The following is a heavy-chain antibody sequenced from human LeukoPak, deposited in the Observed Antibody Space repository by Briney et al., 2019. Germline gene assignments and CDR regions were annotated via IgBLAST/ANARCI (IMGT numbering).Heavy chain of an antibody. D-gene: IGHD5-18*01. J-gene: IGHJ4*02. Sequence: SETLSLTCAVYGGSFSGYYWSWIRQPPGKGLEWIGEINHSGSTNYNPSLKSRVTISVDTSKNQFSLKLSSVTAADTAVYYCASARGYSYGHRYLDYWGQGTLVTVSS. CDR1: GGSFSGYY. V-gene: IGHV4-34*01. CDR3: ASARGYSYGHRYLDY. CDR2: INHSGST.